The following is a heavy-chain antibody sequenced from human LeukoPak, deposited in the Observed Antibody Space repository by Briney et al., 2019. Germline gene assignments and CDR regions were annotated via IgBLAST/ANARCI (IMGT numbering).Heavy chain of an antibody. CDR3: ARGLSYCSNGICPFDY. CDR1: GFTFSRNS. CDR2: ISSSSIYI. J-gene: IGHJ4*02. V-gene: IGHV3-21*01. Sequence: GGSLRLSCAASGFTFSRNSMNWVRLAPGKGLEWVSPISSSSIYIYYADSVKGRFTISRDNAKNSLYLQMNSLRVEDTAVYYCARGLSYCSNGICPFDYWGQGTLVTVSS. D-gene: IGHD2-8*01.